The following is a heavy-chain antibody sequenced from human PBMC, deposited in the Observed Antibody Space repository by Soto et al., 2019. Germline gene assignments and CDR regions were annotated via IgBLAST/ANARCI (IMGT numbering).Heavy chain of an antibody. J-gene: IGHJ4*02. Sequence: QVQLQESGPGLVSPSGTLSLTCAVSGVSISSSNWWGWVRQPPGKGLEWIAEIYQSGSINHNPYLXXXXXXXXXXXXXXXXXXXXXXXXXXTXVYYCVRLGYSGGWSGFDYWGQGTLVTVXS. D-gene: IGHD6-19*01. CDR2: IYQSGSI. CDR1: GVSISSSNW. V-gene: IGHV4-4*02. CDR3: VRLGYSGGWSGFDY.